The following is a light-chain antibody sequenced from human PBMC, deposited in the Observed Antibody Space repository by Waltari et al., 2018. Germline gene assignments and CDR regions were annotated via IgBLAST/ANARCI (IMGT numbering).Light chain of an antibody. V-gene: IGLV2-23*02. CDR1: SNDVGLYAL. CDR2: EVV. CDR3: CSYAGTTTYV. Sequence: QSALTQPASVSGSPGQSITLSCIGTSNDVGLYALFPWYQHHPRKPPQVHIYEVVKRPSGVSSRFSASKSGNTASLTISGLQADDEADYHCCSYAGTTTYVFGGGTKVTVL. J-gene: IGLJ1*01.